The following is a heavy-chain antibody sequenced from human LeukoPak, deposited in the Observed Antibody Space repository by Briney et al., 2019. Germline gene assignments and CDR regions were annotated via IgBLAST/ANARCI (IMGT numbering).Heavy chain of an antibody. J-gene: IGHJ4*02. CDR3: ARHGLSAVAVFYYFDY. D-gene: IGHD6-19*01. Sequence: SETLSLTCAVYGGSFSGYYWSWIRQPPGKGLEWIGEINHSGSTNYNPSLKSRVTISVDTSKNQFSLKLSSVTAADTAVYYCARHGLSAVAVFYYFDYWGQGTLVTVSS. V-gene: IGHV4-34*01. CDR2: INHSGST. CDR1: GGSFSGYY.